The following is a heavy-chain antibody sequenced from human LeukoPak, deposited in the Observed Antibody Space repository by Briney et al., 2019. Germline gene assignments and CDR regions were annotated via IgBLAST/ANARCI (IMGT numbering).Heavy chain of an antibody. J-gene: IGHJ6*03. CDR3: ARVPSEYYDFWSGSDYYYYYMDV. CDR1: GFTFSSYS. V-gene: IGHV3-21*01. D-gene: IGHD3-3*01. Sequence: GGSLRLSCAASGFTFSSYSMNWVRQAPGKGLEWVSSISSSSSYIYYADSVKGRFTISRDNAKNSLYLQMNSLRAEDTAVYYCARVPSEYYDFWSGSDYYYYYMDVWGKGTTVTVSS. CDR2: ISSSSSYI.